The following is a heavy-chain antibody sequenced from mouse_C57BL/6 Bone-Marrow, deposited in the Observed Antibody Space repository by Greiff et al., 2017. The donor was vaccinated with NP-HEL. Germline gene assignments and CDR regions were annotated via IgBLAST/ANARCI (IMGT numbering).Heavy chain of an antibody. CDR3: AILMITNAWFAY. J-gene: IGHJ3*01. CDR2: ISDGGSYT. V-gene: IGHV5-4*01. D-gene: IGHD2-4*01. Sequence: EVQLVESGGGLVKPGGSLKLSCAASGFTFSSYAMSWVRQTPEKRLEWVATISDGGSYTYYPDNVKGRFTISRDNAKNNLYLQMSHLKSEDTAMYYCAILMITNAWFAYWGQGTLVTVSA. CDR1: GFTFSSYA.